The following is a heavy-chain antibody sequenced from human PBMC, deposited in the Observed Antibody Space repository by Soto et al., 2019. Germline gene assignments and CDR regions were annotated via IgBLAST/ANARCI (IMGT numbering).Heavy chain of an antibody. J-gene: IGHJ4*02. Sequence: SETLSLTCTVSGGSISSYFYIWVRQPPGKGLEWIGSVYYTGTTDYNPSLKSRVTISVDTSKTQFSLNLRSVTAADTAVYYCARDLAAVPRAFDYWGRGTLVIVSS. V-gene: IGHV4-59*01. CDR2: VYYTGTT. CDR3: ARDLAAVPRAFDY. CDR1: GGSISSYF. D-gene: IGHD6-13*01.